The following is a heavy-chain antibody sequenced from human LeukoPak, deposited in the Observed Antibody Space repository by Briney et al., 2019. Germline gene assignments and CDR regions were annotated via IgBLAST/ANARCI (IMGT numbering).Heavy chain of an antibody. V-gene: IGHV3-74*01. J-gene: IGHJ4*02. Sequence: PGGSLRLSCAASGNYWMHWVRQAPGKGLLWVSHINSDGSWTSYADSVKGRFTISKDNAKNTVYLQMNNLRAEDTAVYYCVSFYEMDWGRGTLVTVSS. CDR1: GNYW. CDR2: INSDGSWT. D-gene: IGHD2/OR15-2a*01. CDR3: VSFYEMD.